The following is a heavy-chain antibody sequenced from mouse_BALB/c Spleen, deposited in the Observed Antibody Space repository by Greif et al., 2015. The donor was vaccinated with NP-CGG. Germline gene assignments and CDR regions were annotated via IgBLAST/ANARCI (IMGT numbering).Heavy chain of an antibody. CDR2: ISGGGSYT. CDR1: GFTFSSYG. Sequence: DVQLVESGGDLVKPGGSLKLSCAASGFTFSSYGMSWVRQTPDKRLEWVATISGGGSYTYYPDSVKGRFTISRDNAKNTLYPQMSSLKSEDTAMYYCARQGGNYDQFAYWGQGTLVTVSA. V-gene: IGHV5-6*01. J-gene: IGHJ3*01. D-gene: IGHD2-1*01. CDR3: ARQGGNYDQFAY.